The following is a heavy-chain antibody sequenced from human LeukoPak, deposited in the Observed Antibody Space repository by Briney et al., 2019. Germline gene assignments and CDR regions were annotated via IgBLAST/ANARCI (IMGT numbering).Heavy chain of an antibody. D-gene: IGHD6-13*01. V-gene: IGHV1-2*02. J-gene: IGHJ1*01. Sequence: ASVKVSCKTSGYTFTGYYVHWVRQAPGQGLEWMGWIDPNSGGTKYAQKFQGRVTMTRDTSIITAYMELSRLRSDDTAVYYCARGENSSPEYFQHWGQGTLVTVSS. CDR2: IDPNSGGT. CDR3: ARGENSSPEYFQH. CDR1: GYTFTGYY.